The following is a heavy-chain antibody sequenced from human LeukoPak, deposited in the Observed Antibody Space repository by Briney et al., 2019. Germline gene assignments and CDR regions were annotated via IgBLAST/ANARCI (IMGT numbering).Heavy chain of an antibody. J-gene: IGHJ6*04. CDR1: GFPVSTTY. Sequence: GGSLRLSCAVSGFPVSTTYMNWVRQAPGKGLEWVAVVDSCGSTYYADSVKGRFTISRDNAKNSLYLQMNSLRAEDTAVYYCAELGITMIGGVWGKGTTVTISS. D-gene: IGHD3-10*02. CDR3: AELGITMIGGV. CDR2: VDSCGST. V-gene: IGHV3-66*01.